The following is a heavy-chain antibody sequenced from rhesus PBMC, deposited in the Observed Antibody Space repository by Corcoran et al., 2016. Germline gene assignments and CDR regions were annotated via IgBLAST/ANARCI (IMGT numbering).Heavy chain of an antibody. D-gene: IGHD4-23*01. V-gene: IGHV4-165*02. CDR1: GGSISGYY. CDR3: ARAKLGSTVTPDY. CDR2: IGDSRGST. Sequence: QVQLQESGPGLVKPSETLSLTCAVSGGSISGYYWNWIRQPPVKGREWIGYIGDSRGSTYYNPTLKSLGPISTDTAKNRFSLELGSVTAADTAVYYCARAKLGSTVTPDYWGQGVLVTVSS. J-gene: IGHJ4*01.